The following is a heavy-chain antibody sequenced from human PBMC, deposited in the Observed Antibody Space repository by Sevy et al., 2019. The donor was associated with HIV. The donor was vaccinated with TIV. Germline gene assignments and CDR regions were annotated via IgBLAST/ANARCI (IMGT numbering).Heavy chain of an antibody. V-gene: IGHV1-69*13. J-gene: IGHJ4*02. CDR2: IIPIFGTA. Sequence: ASVKVSCKASGGTFSSYAISWVRQAPGQGLEWMGGIIPIFGTANYAQKFQGRVTITADESTRTAYMELSSLRSEDTAVYYCARVRARFREPPWGSYQDWGQGTLVTVSS. CDR3: ARVRARFREPPWGSYQD. CDR1: GGTFSSYA. D-gene: IGHD3-16*02.